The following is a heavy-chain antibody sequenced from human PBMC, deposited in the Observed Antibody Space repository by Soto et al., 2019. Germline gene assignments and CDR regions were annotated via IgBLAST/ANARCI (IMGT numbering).Heavy chain of an antibody. CDR3: AKDHGSSGINY. J-gene: IGHJ4*02. CDR1: GFTFSNCV. CDR2: ITTNGHT. Sequence: PGGSLRLSCETSGFTFSNCVMTWVRQPPGKRLEWVSVITTNGHTAYADSVKGRFTISRDNSKNTLYLQMNSLRAEDTAVYYCAKDHGSSGINYWGQGTLVTVSS. D-gene: IGHD6-6*01. V-gene: IGHV3-23*01.